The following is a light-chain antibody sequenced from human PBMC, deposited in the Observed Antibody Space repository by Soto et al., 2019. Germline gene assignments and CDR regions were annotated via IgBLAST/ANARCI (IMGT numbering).Light chain of an antibody. CDR1: SSDVGGYNY. CDR3: SSDGGRHHVV. Sequence: QSVLTQPPSASGSPGQSATISCTGTSSDVGGYNYVSWYQQHPGKAPKLMIYEVSKRPSGVPDRFSGSKSGNTASLTVSGLQADDEADYYCSSDGGRHHVVFGGGTKLTVL. CDR2: EVS. J-gene: IGLJ2*01. V-gene: IGLV2-8*01.